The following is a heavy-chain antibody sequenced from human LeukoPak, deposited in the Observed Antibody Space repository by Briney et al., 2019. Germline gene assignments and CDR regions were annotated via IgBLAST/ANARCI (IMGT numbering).Heavy chain of an antibody. D-gene: IGHD3-22*01. Sequence: TGESLKISCKGSGYSFTSYWIGWVRQMPGKGLEWMGIIYPGDSDTRYSPSFQGQVTISADKPISTAYLQWSSLKASDTAMYYCARLGRYYYDSSGYYYADYWGQGTLVTVSS. V-gene: IGHV5-51*04. CDR1: GYSFTSYW. CDR2: IYPGDSDT. J-gene: IGHJ4*02. CDR3: ARLGRYYYDSSGYYYADY.